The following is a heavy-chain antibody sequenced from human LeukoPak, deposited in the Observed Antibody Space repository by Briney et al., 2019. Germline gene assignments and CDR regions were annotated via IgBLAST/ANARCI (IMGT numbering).Heavy chain of an antibody. CDR2: ISGSGGST. Sequence: GGSLRLSCAASGFTFSSYAMSWVRQAPGKGLEWVSAISGSGGSTYYADSVKGRFTISRDNSKNTLYLQMNSLRAEDTAVYYCASMYYYDSSGSYYYYGMDVWGQGTTVTVSS. V-gene: IGHV3-23*01. CDR3: ASMYYYDSSGSYYYYGMDV. D-gene: IGHD3-22*01. J-gene: IGHJ6*02. CDR1: GFTFSSYA.